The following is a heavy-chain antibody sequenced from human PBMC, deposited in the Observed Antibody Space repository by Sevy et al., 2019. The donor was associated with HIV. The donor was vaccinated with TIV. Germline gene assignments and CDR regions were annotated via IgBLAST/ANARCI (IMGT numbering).Heavy chain of an antibody. J-gene: IGHJ4*02. D-gene: IGHD3-22*01. CDR1: GGSINSFF. Sequence: SETLSLACAVSGGSINSFFWSWIRQSPGKGLEWIGYVYDSGNSEYNPSLRSRVIISVDTSKKQFSLKLSSVTAADTAVYYCARGGGIYYDSRGFHPQYYFDSWGQGTLVTVSS. CDR2: VYDSGNS. V-gene: IGHV4-59*01. CDR3: ARGGGIYYDSRGFHPQYYFDS.